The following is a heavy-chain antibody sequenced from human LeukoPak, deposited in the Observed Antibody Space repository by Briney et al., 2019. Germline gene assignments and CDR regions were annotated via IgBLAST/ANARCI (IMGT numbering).Heavy chain of an antibody. CDR1: GFTFSSYS. J-gene: IGHJ4*02. Sequence: PGGSLRLSCATSGFTFSSYSMNWVRQAPGKGLEWVSYISSSSSTIYYADSVKGRFTISRDNAKNSPYLQMNSLRAEDTAVYYCAKSPGSGSYSGHFDYWGQGTLVTVSS. CDR2: ISSSSSTI. D-gene: IGHD3-10*01. CDR3: AKSPGSGSYSGHFDY. V-gene: IGHV3-48*04.